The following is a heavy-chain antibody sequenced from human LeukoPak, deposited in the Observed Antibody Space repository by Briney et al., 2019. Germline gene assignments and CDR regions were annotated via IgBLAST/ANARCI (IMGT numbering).Heavy chain of an antibody. Sequence: PETLSLTCTVSGRSMSSYYWSWIRQSPGKVLEWGGYISYSGTTNYTPSLKSRVTISLGTSKNRFSLNLTSVTAADTAVYYCARHGSGTSLALYPWGQGTLVTVSS. CDR3: ARHGSGTSLALYP. V-gene: IGHV4-59*08. J-gene: IGHJ5*02. CDR1: GRSMSSYY. D-gene: IGHD3-10*01. CDR2: ISYSGTT.